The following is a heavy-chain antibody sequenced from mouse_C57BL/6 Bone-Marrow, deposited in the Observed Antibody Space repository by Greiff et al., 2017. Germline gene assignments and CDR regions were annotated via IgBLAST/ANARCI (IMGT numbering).Heavy chain of an antibody. CDR3: ARYKGNSGFYSYCLDY. CDR2: ISNKANGSTT. J-gene: IGHJ2*01. Sequence: VQLKQSGGGLVQPGGSLSLSCAASGFTFTDYYMRWVRQPPGQALEWLGFISNKANGSTTAYSATVKGRFTISRATSPTILPLQVNALRAADGASYYCARYKGNSGFYSYCLDYGGQGTTLTVSS. CDR1: GFTFTDYY. D-gene: IGHD2-1*01. V-gene: IGHV7-3*01.